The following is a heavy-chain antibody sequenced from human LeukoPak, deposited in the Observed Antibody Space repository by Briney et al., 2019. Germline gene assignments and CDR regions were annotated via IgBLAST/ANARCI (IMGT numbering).Heavy chain of an antibody. Sequence: GGSLRLSCAASGFTFSSYGMHWVRQAPGKGLEWVSAISGSGGSTYYADSVKGRFTISRDNSKNTLYLQMNSLRAEDTAVYYCAKALTIPHIVVKPAAWEEDYWGQGTLVTVSS. CDR1: GFTFSSYG. CDR3: AKALTIPHIVVKPAAWEEDY. J-gene: IGHJ4*02. CDR2: ISGSGGST. V-gene: IGHV3-23*01. D-gene: IGHD2-2*01.